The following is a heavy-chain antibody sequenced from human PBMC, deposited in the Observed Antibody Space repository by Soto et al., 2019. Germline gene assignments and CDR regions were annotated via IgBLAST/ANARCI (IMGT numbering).Heavy chain of an antibody. CDR3: AKGDTQIQPP. V-gene: IGHV3-9*01. J-gene: IGHJ3*01. CDR2: ISWNSGST. CDR1: GFTFDDYA. D-gene: IGHD2-15*01. Sequence: EVQLVESGGGLVQPGRSLRLSCAASGFTFDDYAMHWVRQAPGKGLEWVSGISWNSGSTYYADSVKGRFTISRDNSKNTLYLQMNSLRAEDTAVYYCAKGDTQIQPPWGQGTMVTVSS.